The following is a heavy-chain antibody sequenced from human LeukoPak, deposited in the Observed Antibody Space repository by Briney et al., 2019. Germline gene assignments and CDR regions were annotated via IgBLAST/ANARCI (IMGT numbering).Heavy chain of an antibody. CDR2: INGGGSNT. Sequence: GGSLRLSCAASGFTFNSYVMSWVRQAPGKGLEWVSAINGGGSNTYYADSVKGRFTISRDNSKNMLYLQMNSLRAEDTAVYYCAKDRVDDSGYGMDVWGQGTTVTVSS. V-gene: IGHV3-23*01. CDR3: AKDRVDDSGYGMDV. CDR1: GFTFNSYV. D-gene: IGHD3-10*01. J-gene: IGHJ6*02.